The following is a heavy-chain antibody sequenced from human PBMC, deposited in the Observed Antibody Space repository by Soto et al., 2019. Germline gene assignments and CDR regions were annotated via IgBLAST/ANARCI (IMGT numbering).Heavy chain of an antibody. V-gene: IGHV3-33*01. J-gene: IGHJ4*02. CDR2: IWYDGSNK. CDR3: ARESPIAVAGRGGRLGY. CDR1: GFTFSSYG. Sequence: GGSLRLSCAASGFTFSSYGMHWVRQAPGKGLEWVAVIWYDGSNKYYADSVKGRFTISRDNSKNTLYLQMNSLRAEDTAVYYCARESPIAVAGRGGRLGYWGQGTLVTVSS. D-gene: IGHD6-19*01.